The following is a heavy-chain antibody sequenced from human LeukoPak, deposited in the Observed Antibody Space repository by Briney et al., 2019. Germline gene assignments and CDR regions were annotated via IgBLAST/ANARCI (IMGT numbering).Heavy chain of an antibody. Sequence: ASVKVSRKASGYTFTSYGISWVRQAPGQGLEWMGWISAYNGNTNYAQKLQGRVTMTTDTSTSTAYMELRSLRSDDTAVYYCARDRMVRGLMYRIDGMDVWGQGTTVTVSS. V-gene: IGHV1-18*01. CDR2: ISAYNGNT. CDR3: ARDRMVRGLMYRIDGMDV. J-gene: IGHJ6*02. D-gene: IGHD3-10*01. CDR1: GYTFTSYG.